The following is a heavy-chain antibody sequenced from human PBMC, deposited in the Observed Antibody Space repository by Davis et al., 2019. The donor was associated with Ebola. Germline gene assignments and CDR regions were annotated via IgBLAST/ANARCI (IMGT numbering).Heavy chain of an antibody. V-gene: IGHV1-69*13. CDR2: IIPMFRSP. D-gene: IGHD3-22*01. Sequence: SVKVSCKASGGTFSSYTITWVRQAPGQGLEWMGGIIPMFRSPNYAQKFQDRVTITADESTRTVYLELSSLRSEDTAVYYCARVQTGYYFDSSDSPSWFAPWGQGTLVTVSS. CDR1: GGTFSSYT. J-gene: IGHJ5*02. CDR3: ARVQTGYYFDSSDSPSWFAP.